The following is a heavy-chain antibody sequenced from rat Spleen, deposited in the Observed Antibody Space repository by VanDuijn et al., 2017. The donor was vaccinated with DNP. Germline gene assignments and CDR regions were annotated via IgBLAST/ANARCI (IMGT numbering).Heavy chain of an antibody. V-gene: IGHV3-1*01. D-gene: IGHD1-7*01. CDR1: GYSITSNY. CDR2: ISYSGST. CDR3: AREEAYYGYDYFDY. J-gene: IGHJ2*01. Sequence: EVQLQESGPGLVKPSQSLSLTCSVTGYSITSNYWGWIRKFPGNKMEWIGHISYSGSTSYNPSLKSRISITRDTSKNQFFLQLNSVTTEDTATYYCAREEAYYGYDYFDYWGQGLMVTVSS.